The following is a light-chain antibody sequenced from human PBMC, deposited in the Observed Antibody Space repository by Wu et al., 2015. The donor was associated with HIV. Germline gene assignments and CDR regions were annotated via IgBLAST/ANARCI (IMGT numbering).Light chain of an antibody. Sequence: ILMTQSPATLSVSPGERATLSCRASQTVNRNLAWYQQKPGQAPRLLIYDVDIRATGISARFTGSGFGSDFTLTISGLRSDDVAIYYCQQYTHWPPVTFGGGTRGGDQT. V-gene: IGKV3-15*01. J-gene: IGKJ4*01. CDR3: QQYTHWPPVT. CDR1: QTVNRN. CDR2: DVD.